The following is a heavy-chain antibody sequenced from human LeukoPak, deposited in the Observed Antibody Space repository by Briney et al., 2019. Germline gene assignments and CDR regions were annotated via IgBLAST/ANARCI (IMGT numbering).Heavy chain of an antibody. J-gene: IGHJ4*02. Sequence: SETLSLSCAVSDGSISNSYWNWVRQPPGKGLEWLGYIYTSGSTNYNHSLKSRITLSIDTSKNQFSLRLSSVTAADTAVYYCANSYDGKVVPFDCWGLGSLVTVSS. D-gene: IGHD4-23*01. CDR3: ANSYDGKVVPFDC. V-gene: IGHV4-4*09. CDR1: DGSISNSY. CDR2: IYTSGST.